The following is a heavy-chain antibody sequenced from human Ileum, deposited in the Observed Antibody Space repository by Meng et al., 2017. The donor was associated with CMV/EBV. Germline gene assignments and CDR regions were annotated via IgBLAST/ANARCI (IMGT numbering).Heavy chain of an antibody. CDR1: GGSISSCDYD. CDR3: ARRSSGLFDY. Sequence: QAQLAASGPGLVQPSQTLSLTRSVSGGSISSCDYDWTWIRQPPGKGLEWIGYIYYSGTTYYNPSLKSRVSISVDTSRNQFSRQLISVTAADTAVYYCARRSSGLFDYWGQGILVTVSS. J-gene: IGHJ4*02. V-gene: IGHV4-30-4*08. CDR2: IYYSGTT. D-gene: IGHD6-13*01.